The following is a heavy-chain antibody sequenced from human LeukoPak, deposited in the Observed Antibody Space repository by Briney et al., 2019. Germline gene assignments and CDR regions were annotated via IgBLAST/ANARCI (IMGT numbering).Heavy chain of an antibody. CDR3: AKAVGFWDFDL. J-gene: IGHJ2*01. CDR2: ISNTGTTI. D-gene: IGHD1-26*01. V-gene: IGHV3-48*03. CDR1: GFSFSSYQ. Sequence: GGSLRLSCAASGFSFSSYQMNWVRQAPGKGLEWVSFISNTGTTIYYADSAKGRFTIYRDNSKNTLYLQMNSLRAEDTGVYYCAKAVGFWDFDLWGRGNLVTVSS.